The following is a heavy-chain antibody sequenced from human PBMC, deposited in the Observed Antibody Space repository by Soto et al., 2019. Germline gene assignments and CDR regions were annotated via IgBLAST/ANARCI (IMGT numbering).Heavy chain of an antibody. V-gene: IGHV6-1*01. CDR2: TYYRSKWYN. Sequence: SQTLSLTCAISGDSVSSNSAAWNWIRQSPSRGLEWLGRTYYRSKWYNDYAVSVKSRITINPDTSKNQFSLQLNSVTPEDTAVYYCARVPKLAAAADRHYYYGMDFWGQVTTVTVSS. CDR1: GDSVSSNSAA. CDR3: ARVPKLAAAADRHYYYGMDF. D-gene: IGHD6-13*01. J-gene: IGHJ6*02.